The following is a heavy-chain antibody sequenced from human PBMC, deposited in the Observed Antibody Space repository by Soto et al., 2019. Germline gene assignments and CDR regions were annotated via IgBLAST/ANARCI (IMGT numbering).Heavy chain of an antibody. CDR1: GYTFTGHH. CDR3: AKDGRHCSGGSCPQGH. J-gene: IGHJ4*02. D-gene: IGHD2-15*01. CDR2: INPISGGT. Sequence: ASVKVSCKTSGYTFTGHHIHWVRQAPGQGLEWMGWINPISGGTKYREKFQGRVSITRDKSSSTAYMELNSLTSDDSAVYYCAKDGRHCSGGSCPQGHWGQGTLVTVSS. V-gene: IGHV1-2*02.